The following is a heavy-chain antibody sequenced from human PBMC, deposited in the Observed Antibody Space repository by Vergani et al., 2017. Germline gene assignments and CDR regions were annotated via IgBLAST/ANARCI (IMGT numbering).Heavy chain of an antibody. CDR3: ARLVVVAATHYYYYGMDV. CDR1: GYSFTSYW. V-gene: IGHV5-10-1*01. CDR2: IDPSDSYT. J-gene: IGHJ6*02. D-gene: IGHD2-15*01. Sequence: EVQLVQSGAEVKKPGESLRISCKGSGYSFTSYWISWVRQMPGKGLVWRGRIDPSDSYTNYRPSFQGHVTIAADKSISTAYLQWSSLKASDTAMYYCARLVVVAATHYYYYGMDVWGQGTTVTVSS.